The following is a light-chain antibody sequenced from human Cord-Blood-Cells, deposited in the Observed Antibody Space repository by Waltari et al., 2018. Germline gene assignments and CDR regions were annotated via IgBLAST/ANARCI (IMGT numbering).Light chain of an antibody. V-gene: IGKV1-5*03. Sequence: DIQMTQSPSTLSASVGDRVTITCRASQSISSWLAWYQQKPGKAPKLLIYKASSLESGVPSRFSGSGSGTEFTVTISSLQPDDFATYYCQHKTFGQGTKVEIK. J-gene: IGKJ1*01. CDR3: QHKT. CDR2: KAS. CDR1: QSISSW.